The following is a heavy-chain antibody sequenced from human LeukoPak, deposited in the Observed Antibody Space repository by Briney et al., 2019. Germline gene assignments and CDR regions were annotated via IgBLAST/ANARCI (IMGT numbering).Heavy chain of an antibody. CDR3: ARDANGVSYNWFDP. Sequence: PSETLSLTCTVSGGSITNYYWSWIRQPPGKGLEWIGYIYYSGSTNYNPSLKSRVTISVDTSKNQFSLKLSSVTAADTAVYYCARDANGVSYNWFDPWGQGTLVTVSS. CDR1: GGSITNYY. J-gene: IGHJ5*02. CDR2: IYYSGST. V-gene: IGHV4-59*01. D-gene: IGHD2-8*01.